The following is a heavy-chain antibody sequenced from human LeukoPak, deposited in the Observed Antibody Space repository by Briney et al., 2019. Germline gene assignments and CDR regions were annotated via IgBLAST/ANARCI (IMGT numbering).Heavy chain of an antibody. CDR1: GGSISSYY. CDR2: IYTSGST. CDR3: ARHYPAVFLGATYAFDI. J-gene: IGHJ3*02. V-gene: IGHV4-4*09. Sequence: SETLSLTCTVSGGSISSYYWSWIRQPPGKGLEWIGYIYTSGSTNYNPSLKSRVTISVDTSKNQFSLKLSSVTAADTAVYYCARHYPAVFLGATYAFDIWGQGTMVIVSS. D-gene: IGHD1-26*01.